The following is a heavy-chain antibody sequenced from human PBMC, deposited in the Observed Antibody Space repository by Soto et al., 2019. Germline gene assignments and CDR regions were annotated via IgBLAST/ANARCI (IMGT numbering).Heavy chain of an antibody. J-gene: IGHJ4*02. CDR2: ISYDGSNK. Sequence: GSLRLSCAASGFTFSSYAMHWVRQAPGKGLEWVAVISYDGSNKYYADSVKGRFTISRDNSKNTLYLQMNSLRAEDTAVYYCARSDIVATAAFDYCGQGTLGTVSS. V-gene: IGHV3-30-3*01. D-gene: IGHD5-12*01. CDR1: GFTFSSYA. CDR3: ARSDIVATAAFDY.